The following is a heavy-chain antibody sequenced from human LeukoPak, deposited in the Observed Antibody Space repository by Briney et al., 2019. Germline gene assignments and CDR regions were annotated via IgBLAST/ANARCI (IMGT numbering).Heavy chain of an antibody. CDR3: ARDRAAAPWGYFDY. J-gene: IGHJ4*02. D-gene: IGHD6-13*01. CDR1: GFTFSHYA. V-gene: IGHV3-30-3*01. CDR2: ISYDGSNI. Sequence: GGSLRLSCEASGFTFSHYAMHWVRQSPGKGLEWVALISYDGSNIQYADSVKGRFTISRDNSKNTLYLQMDTLRTEDTALYYCARDRAAAPWGYFDYWGQGTLVTVSS.